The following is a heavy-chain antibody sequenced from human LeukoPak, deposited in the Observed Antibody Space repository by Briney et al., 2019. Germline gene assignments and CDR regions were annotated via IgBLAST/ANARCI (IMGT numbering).Heavy chain of an antibody. CDR3: ASSGVVPAAIRYYFDY. CDR2: IIPILGIA. Sequence: SVKLSCKASGGTFRSYAISWVRQAPGQGLEWMGRIIPILGIANYAQKFQGRVTITADKSKSTAYMELSSLRSEDTAVYYCASSGVVPAAIRYYFDYWGQGTLVTVSS. J-gene: IGHJ4*02. CDR1: GGTFRSYA. D-gene: IGHD2-2*01. V-gene: IGHV1-69*04.